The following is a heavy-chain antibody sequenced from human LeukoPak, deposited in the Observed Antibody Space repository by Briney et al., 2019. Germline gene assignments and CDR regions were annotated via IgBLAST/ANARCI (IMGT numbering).Heavy chain of an antibody. J-gene: IGHJ4*02. V-gene: IGHV3-7*01. CDR1: GFTFSSSW. Sequence: GGSLRLSCTASGFTFSSSWMNWVRQSPGKGLEWVANINQDGSEKSYVDSVKGRFTISRDNAKKSLYLQMNSLRAEDTAVYYCARDRVNYFDYWGQGTLVTVSS. CDR2: INQDGSEK. D-gene: IGHD3-10*01. CDR3: ARDRVNYFDY.